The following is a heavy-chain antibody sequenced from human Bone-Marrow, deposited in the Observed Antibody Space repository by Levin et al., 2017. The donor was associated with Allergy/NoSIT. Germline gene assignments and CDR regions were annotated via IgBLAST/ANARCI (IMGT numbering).Heavy chain of an antibody. V-gene: IGHV1-69*04. D-gene: IGHD2-15*01. CDR3: AGRYCSGGSCYSMYAFDS. CDR2: IIPILGIA. Sequence: GASVKVSCKASGGTFSSYAISWVRQAPGQGLEWMGRIIPILGIANYAQKFQGRVTITADKSTSTAYMELSSLRSEDTAVYYCAGRYCSGGSCYSMYAFDSWGQGTMVTFSS. CDR1: GGTFSSYA. J-gene: IGHJ3*02.